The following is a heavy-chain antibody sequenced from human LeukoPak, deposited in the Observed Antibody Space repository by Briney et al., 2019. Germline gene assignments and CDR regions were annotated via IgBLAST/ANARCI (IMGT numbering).Heavy chain of an antibody. CDR3: ARRKDGYNYRAQYFDY. D-gene: IGHD5-24*01. V-gene: IGHV3-64*01. Sequence: GGSLRISCAASGFTFSSYAMHWVRQAPGKGLEYVSATSSNGGSTYYANSVKGRFTISRDNSKNTLYLQMSSLRAEDMAVYYCARRKDGYNYRAQYFDYWGQGTLVTVSS. J-gene: IGHJ4*02. CDR2: TSSNGGST. CDR1: GFTFSSYA.